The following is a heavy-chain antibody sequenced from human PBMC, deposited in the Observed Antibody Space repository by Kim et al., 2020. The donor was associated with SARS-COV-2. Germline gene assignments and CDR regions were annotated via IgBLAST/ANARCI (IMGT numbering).Heavy chain of an antibody. J-gene: IGHJ4*02. V-gene: IGHV3-23*01. CDR2: MRGMSGSGATT. CDR1: GFAFSNYA. Sequence: GGSLRLSCAASGFAFSNYAMSWVRQAPGKGLEWVSGMRGMSGSGATTYYADSVKGRFTVSRDNSKNTLFLQMHSLRAEETAMYYCTSGGVGTNYHYFDYWAQRTLVTVSS. D-gene: IGHD2-21*02. CDR3: TSGGVGTNYHYFDY.